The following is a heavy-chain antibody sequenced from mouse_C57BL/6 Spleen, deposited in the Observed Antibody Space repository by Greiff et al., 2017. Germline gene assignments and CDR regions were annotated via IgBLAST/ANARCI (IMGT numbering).Heavy chain of an antibody. J-gene: IGHJ4*01. CDR2: INPNNGGT. CDR1: GYTFTDYN. V-gene: IGHV1-22*01. CDR3: AREYYYGSSYNYAMDY. Sequence: VQLKESGPELVKPGASVKMSCKASGYTFTDYNMHWVKQSHGKSLEWIGYINPNNGGTSYNQKFKGKATLTVNKSSSTAYMELRSLTSEDSAVYYCAREYYYGSSYNYAMDYWGQGTSVTVSS. D-gene: IGHD1-1*01.